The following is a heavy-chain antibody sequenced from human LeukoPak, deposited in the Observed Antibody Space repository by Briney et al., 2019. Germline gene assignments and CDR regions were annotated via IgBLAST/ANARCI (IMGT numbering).Heavy chain of an antibody. Sequence: PSGTLSLTCAVSGGSISSSNWWSWVRQPPGKGLEWIGYVSYSGSTDYNPSLKSRVIISIDTSKTQFSLRLRSVTAADTAVYYCARENDRYGRIDYWGQGTQVTVSS. CDR3: ARENDRYGRIDY. CDR1: GGSISSSNW. CDR2: VSYSGST. V-gene: IGHV4-4*02. D-gene: IGHD5-18*01. J-gene: IGHJ4*02.